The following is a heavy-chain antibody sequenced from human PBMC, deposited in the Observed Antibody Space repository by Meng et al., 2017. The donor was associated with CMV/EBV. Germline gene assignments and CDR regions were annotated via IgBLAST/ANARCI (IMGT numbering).Heavy chain of an antibody. J-gene: IGHJ6*02. CDR3: ARRGSSPPPARNRAGYYYYYGMDV. CDR2: IIPIFGTA. Sequence: SVKVSCKASGGTFSSYAIRWVRQAPGQGLEWMGGIIPIFGTANYAQKFQGRVTITTDESTSTAYMELSSLRSEDTAVYYCARRGSSPPPARNRAGYYYYYGMDVWGQGTTVTVSS. CDR1: GGTFSSYA. V-gene: IGHV1-69*05. D-gene: IGHD6-6*01.